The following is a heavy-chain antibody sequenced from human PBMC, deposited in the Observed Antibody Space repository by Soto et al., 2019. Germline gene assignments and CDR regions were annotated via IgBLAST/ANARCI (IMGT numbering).Heavy chain of an antibody. V-gene: IGHV3-66*04. CDR1: GFTVSNNY. CDR2: IYSGGST. J-gene: IGHJ4*02. Sequence: EVQLVESGGGLVQPGGSLRLSCSVSGFTVSNNYMSWVRQAPGKGPEWVSHIYSGGSTEYAVPVKGRFTISRDNSKNTVYLQMNSLRAEDTGVYYCARRVRPTGVDYWGQGTLVTVSS. D-gene: IGHD3-10*01. CDR3: ARRVRPTGVDY.